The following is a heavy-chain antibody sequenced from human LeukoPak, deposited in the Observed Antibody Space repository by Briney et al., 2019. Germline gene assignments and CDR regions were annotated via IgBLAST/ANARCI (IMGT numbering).Heavy chain of an antibody. CDR2: IYHSGST. CDR3: ARGEDSYGPGPFFDY. V-gene: IGHV4-30-2*01. D-gene: IGHD5-18*01. J-gene: IGHJ4*02. CDR1: GGSVSSGSYY. Sequence: SETLSRTCTVSGGSVSSGSYYWSWIRQPPGKGLEWIGYIYHSGSTYYNPSLKSRVTISVDRSKNQFSLKLSSVTAADTAVYYCARGEDSYGPGPFFDYWGQGTLVTVSS.